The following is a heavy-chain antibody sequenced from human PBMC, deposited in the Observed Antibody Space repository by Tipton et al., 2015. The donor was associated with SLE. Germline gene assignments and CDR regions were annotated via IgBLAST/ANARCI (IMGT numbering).Heavy chain of an antibody. D-gene: IGHD6-19*01. CDR1: GFTFGDYA. V-gene: IGHV3-23*01. CDR3: AKEVAVAGAQRYFDL. CDR2: ISGSGGST. Sequence: SLRLSCTASGFTFGDYAMSWVRQAPGKGLEWVSAISGSGGSTYYADSVKGRFTISRDNSKNTLYLQMNSLRAEDTAVYYCAKEVAVAGAQRYFDLWGRGTLVTVSS. J-gene: IGHJ2*01.